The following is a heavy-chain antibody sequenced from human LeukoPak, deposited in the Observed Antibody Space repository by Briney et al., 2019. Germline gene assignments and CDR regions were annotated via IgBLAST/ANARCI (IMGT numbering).Heavy chain of an antibody. CDR3: ARRGIAAAGYDY. CDR1: GGTISSYY. D-gene: IGHD6-13*01. CDR2: IYYSGTT. J-gene: IGHJ4*02. V-gene: IGHV4-59*08. Sequence: SETLSLTCTVSGGTISSYYWSWIRQPPGKGLEWIGYIYYSGTTNYNPSLKSRVTILVDTSKNQFSLNLSSVTAADTAVYYCARRGIAAAGYDYWGQGTLVTVSS.